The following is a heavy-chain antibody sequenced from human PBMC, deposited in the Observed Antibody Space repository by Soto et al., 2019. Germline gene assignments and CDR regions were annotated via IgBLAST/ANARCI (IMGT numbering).Heavy chain of an antibody. Sequence: ASVKVSCKASGYTFTGYYMHWLRQAPGQGLEWMGWINPNSGGTNYAQKFQGWVTMTRDTSISTAYMELSRLRSDDTAVYYCARGDSIGGALDVWGKGTTVTVSS. CDR3: ARGDSIGGALDV. J-gene: IGHJ6*04. CDR2: INPNSGGT. V-gene: IGHV1-2*04. CDR1: GYTFTGYY. D-gene: IGHD3-3*01.